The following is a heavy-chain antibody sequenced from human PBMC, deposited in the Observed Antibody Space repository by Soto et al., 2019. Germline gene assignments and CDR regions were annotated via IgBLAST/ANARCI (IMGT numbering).Heavy chain of an antibody. CDR1: GGSISSSSYY. Sequence: QLQLQESGPGLVKPSETLSLTCTVSGGSISSSSYYWGWIRQPPGKGLEWIGSIYYSGSTYYNPSLKSRVTISVDTSKNQFSLKLSSVTAADTAVYYCAGTESPPMVRGVPNWFDPWGQGTLVTVSS. D-gene: IGHD3-10*01. V-gene: IGHV4-39*01. J-gene: IGHJ5*02. CDR2: IYYSGST. CDR3: AGTESPPMVRGVPNWFDP.